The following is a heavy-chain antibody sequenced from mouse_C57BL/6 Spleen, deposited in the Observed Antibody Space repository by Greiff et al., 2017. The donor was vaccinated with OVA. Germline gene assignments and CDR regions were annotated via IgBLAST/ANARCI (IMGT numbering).Heavy chain of an antibody. CDR3: ARPFYYGSSYRYAMDY. Sequence: QVQLKQPGAELVMPGASVKLSCKASGYTFTSYWMHWVKQRPGQGLEWIGEIDPSDSYTNYNQKFKGKSTLTVDKSSSTAYMQLSSLTSEDSAVYYCARPFYYGSSYRYAMDYWGQGTSVTVSS. D-gene: IGHD1-1*01. V-gene: IGHV1-69*01. J-gene: IGHJ4*01. CDR1: GYTFTSYW. CDR2: IDPSDSYT.